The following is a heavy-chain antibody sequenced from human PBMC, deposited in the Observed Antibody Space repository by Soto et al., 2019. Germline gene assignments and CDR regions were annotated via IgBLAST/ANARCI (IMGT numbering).Heavy chain of an antibody. Sequence: QVQLVESGGGVVQPGRSLRLSCAASGFTFSSYGMHWVRQAPGKGLEWVAVIWYDGSNKYYADSVKGRFTISRDNSKNTLYLQMNSLRAEDTAVYYCARDIYADYYYGMDVWGQGTTVTVSS. J-gene: IGHJ6*02. V-gene: IGHV3-33*01. CDR1: GFTFSSYG. CDR2: IWYDGSNK. CDR3: ARDIYADYYYGMDV. D-gene: IGHD2-2*02.